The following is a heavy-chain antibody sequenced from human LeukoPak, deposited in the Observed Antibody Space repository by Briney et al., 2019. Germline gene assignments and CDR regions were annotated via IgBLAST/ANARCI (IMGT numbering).Heavy chain of an antibody. D-gene: IGHD2-2*01. CDR2: VKSKTDGCTT. J-gene: IGHJ4*02. CDR3: TALGYWNSTSCYYFDY. V-gene: IGHV3-15*01. CDR1: GFTFSNAW. Sequence: GGPLRLSCAASGFTFSNAWMSWVRQAPGKGLDWVGRVKSKTDGCTTDYAAPVKGRFTISRDDSKNTLYLQMNSLKAADTAMYYCTALGYWNSTSCYYFDYWGQGTLLTV.